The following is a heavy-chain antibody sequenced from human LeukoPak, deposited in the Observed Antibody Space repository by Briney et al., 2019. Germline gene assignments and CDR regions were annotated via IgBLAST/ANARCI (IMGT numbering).Heavy chain of an antibody. D-gene: IGHD3-3*01. Sequence: PGGSLRLSCAASGFTFSSYWMHWVRHAPGKGLVWVSRINSDGSSTSYADSVTGRFTISRDNAKNTLYLQMNSLRAEDTAVYYCAREPTTIFGVVDRYGMDVWGQGTSVTVSS. CDR1: GFTFSSYW. V-gene: IGHV3-74*01. CDR3: AREPTTIFGVVDRYGMDV. J-gene: IGHJ6*02. CDR2: INSDGSST.